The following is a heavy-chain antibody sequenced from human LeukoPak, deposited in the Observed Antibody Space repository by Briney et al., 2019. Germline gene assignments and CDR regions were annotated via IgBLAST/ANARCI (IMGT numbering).Heavy chain of an antibody. CDR3: ARVRLTTVTNWYFDL. V-gene: IGHV3-30-3*01. J-gene: IGHJ2*01. CDR1: GFTFSSYA. CDR2: ISYDGSNK. D-gene: IGHD4-17*01. Sequence: GRSLRLSCAASGFTFSSYAMHWVRQAPGKGLEWVAVISYDGSNKYYADSVKGRFTISRDNSKNTLYLQMNSLRAEDTAVYYCARVRLTTVTNWYFDLWGRGTLVTVSS.